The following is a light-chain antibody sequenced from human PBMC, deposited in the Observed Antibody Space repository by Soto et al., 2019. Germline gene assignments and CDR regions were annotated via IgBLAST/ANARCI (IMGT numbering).Light chain of an antibody. Sequence: EIVLTQSPASLSLSPGERATLSCRASQSVNNFLVWYQQKPGQAPRLLIFDGSNRATGIPARFSGSGSGTDFTLTISSLEPEDFAMYYCQQRSDWPRTFGQGTRLEIK. J-gene: IGKJ5*01. CDR3: QQRSDWPRT. CDR2: DGS. V-gene: IGKV3-11*01. CDR1: QSVNNF.